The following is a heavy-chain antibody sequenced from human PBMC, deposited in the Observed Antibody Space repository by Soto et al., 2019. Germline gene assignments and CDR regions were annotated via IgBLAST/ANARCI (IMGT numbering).Heavy chain of an antibody. Sequence: SETLSLTCAVYGGSISSSSYYWGWIRQPPGKGLEWIGSIYYSGSTYYNPSLKSRVTISVDTSKNQFSLKLSSVTAADTAVYYCARYNIVRRFEPWGQGTLVTVSS. J-gene: IGHJ5*02. CDR2: IYYSGST. V-gene: IGHV4-39*01. CDR1: GGSISSSSYY. CDR3: ARYNIVRRFEP. D-gene: IGHD5-12*01.